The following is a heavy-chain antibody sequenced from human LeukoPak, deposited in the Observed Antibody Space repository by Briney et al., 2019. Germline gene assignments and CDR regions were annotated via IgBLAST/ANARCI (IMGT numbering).Heavy chain of an antibody. V-gene: IGHV4-59*01. CDR1: GGSINSYH. Sequence: SETLSLTCSVSGGSINSYHWSWIRQPPGKGLEWIGYIYYSGSTNYNPSLKSRVTISVDTSKNQFSLKLTSVTAADTAVYYCARDPSSGEDLWGRETLVTASS. J-gene: IGHJ2*01. CDR2: IYYSGST. D-gene: IGHD3-10*01. CDR3: ARDPSSGEDL.